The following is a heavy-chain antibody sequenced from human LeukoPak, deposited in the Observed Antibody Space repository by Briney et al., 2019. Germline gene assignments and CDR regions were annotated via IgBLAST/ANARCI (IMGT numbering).Heavy chain of an antibody. Sequence: GASVNVSCKGSGYTFTSYGISWVRQAPGQGLEWMGRINPNSGGTNYAQKFQGRVTMTRDTSISTAYMELSRLRSDDTAVYYCARETAAPVNWFDPWGQGTLVTVSS. D-gene: IGHD6-6*01. CDR1: GYTFTSYG. V-gene: IGHV1-2*06. CDR2: INPNSGGT. J-gene: IGHJ5*02. CDR3: ARETAAPVNWFDP.